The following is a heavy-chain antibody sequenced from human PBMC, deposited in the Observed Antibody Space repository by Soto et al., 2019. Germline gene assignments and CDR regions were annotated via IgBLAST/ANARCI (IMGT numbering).Heavy chain of an antibody. CDR3: ARLSGCSSTSCYTHMDV. D-gene: IGHD2-2*02. Sequence: EYLKISRKGCGYRFPSYWIVWVRQMPGKGLELMGIIYPGDSDTRYSPSFQGQVTISADKSISTAYLQWSSLKASDTAMYYCARLSGCSSTSCYTHMDVWGQGTTVTVSS. CDR1: GYRFPSYW. V-gene: IGHV5-51*01. CDR2: IYPGDSDT. J-gene: IGHJ6*02.